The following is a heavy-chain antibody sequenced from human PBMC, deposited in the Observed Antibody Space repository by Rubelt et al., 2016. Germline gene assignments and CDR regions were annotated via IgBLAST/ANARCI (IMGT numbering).Heavy chain of an antibody. CDR2: VYYSGST. D-gene: IGHD6-13*01. CDR1: GGSISSSSDL. Sequence: QLQLQESGPGLVKPSETLSLTCTVSGGSISSSSDLWGWIRQPPGKGLEWIGSVYYSGSTSYNPSLKSRVTISVDTSKNPFSPKLGFVTAADTAVYYCASLPIASACFDSWGQGTLVTVSS. CDR3: ASLPIASACFDS. J-gene: IGHJ4*02. V-gene: IGHV4-39*01.